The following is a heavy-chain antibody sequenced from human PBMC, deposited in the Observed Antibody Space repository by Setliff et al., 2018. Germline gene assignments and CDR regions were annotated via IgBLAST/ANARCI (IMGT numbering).Heavy chain of an antibody. CDR1: GDSISIGAYF. J-gene: IGHJ5*02. CDR3: VRGRTSGLFLSRFDP. V-gene: IGHV4-31*03. CDR2: ITSSGYT. D-gene: IGHD3-10*01. Sequence: SETLSLTCSVSGDSISIGAYFWSWIRHRPGEGLEYIGHITSSGYTNYSPSLQGRVAISEDTSENQFSLKLSSVTAAVTAIYFCVRGRTSGLFLSRFDPWGQGTLVTVSS.